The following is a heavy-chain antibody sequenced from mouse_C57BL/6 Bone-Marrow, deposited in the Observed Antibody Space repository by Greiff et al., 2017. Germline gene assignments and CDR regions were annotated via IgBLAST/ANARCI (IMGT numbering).Heavy chain of an antibody. J-gene: IGHJ2*01. D-gene: IGHD3-2*02. CDR3: AGDREQLRLDYVDY. CDR1: GFTFSSYA. V-gene: IGHV5-4*01. Sequence: DVKLVESGAGLVKPGASLKLSCAASGFTFSSYAMSWVRQTPEKRLEWVATISHGGSYTYYTDNVKGRFTISRDNTKNNLYLQMSQLKSEDTAMYYGAGDREQLRLDYVDYWGQGTTLTVSS. CDR2: ISHGGSYT.